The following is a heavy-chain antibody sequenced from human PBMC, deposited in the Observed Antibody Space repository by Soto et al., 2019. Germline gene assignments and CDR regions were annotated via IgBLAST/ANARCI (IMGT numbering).Heavy chain of an antibody. J-gene: IGHJ6*02. CDR1: GDSVSSSSVA. Sequence: SPTLSLTCVISGDSVSSSSVAWSWVRQSPSRGLEWLGRTYYRSRWYSDFAVSVRGRIVINADTSKNQFSLQLNSVTPEDTAVYFCARSEEDSDYYYYGLDVWGQGTTVTVS. CDR3: ARSEEDSDYYYYGLDV. V-gene: IGHV6-1*01. D-gene: IGHD2-15*01. CDR2: TYYRSRWYS.